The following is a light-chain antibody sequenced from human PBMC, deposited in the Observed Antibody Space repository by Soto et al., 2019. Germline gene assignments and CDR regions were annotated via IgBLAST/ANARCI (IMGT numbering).Light chain of an antibody. CDR1: QSINYN. V-gene: IGKV3-15*01. J-gene: IGKJ5*01. Sequence: IVSTQAPATPSVSPGERGTPSCRASQSINYNLAWYQHKPGQAPRLLIYDTSTRAAGIPARFSGSGSGTDFTLTISSLQSEDFAVYYCQQYNSWRSISFGQGTRLEIK. CDR2: DTS. CDR3: QQYNSWRSIS.